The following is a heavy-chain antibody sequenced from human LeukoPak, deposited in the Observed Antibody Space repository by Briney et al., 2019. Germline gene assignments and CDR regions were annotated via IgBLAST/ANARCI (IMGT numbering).Heavy chain of an antibody. V-gene: IGHV3-11*01. CDR2: ISSSGSTV. CDR1: GFTFSDYY. CDR3: ARMAEGYCSSTSCYSFDY. J-gene: IGHJ4*02. D-gene: IGHD2-2*02. Sequence: GGSLRLSCAASGFTFSDYYMSWIRQAPGKGLEWVSYISSSGSTVYYADSVEGRFTISRDNAKNSLYLQMNSLRAEDTAVYYCARMAEGYCSSTSCYSFDYWGQGTLVTVSS.